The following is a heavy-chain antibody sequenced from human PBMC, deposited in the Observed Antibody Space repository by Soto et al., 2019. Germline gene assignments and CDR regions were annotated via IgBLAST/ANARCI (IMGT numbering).Heavy chain of an antibody. CDR2: ILDSGGST. CDR1: GFTFSSCA. J-gene: IGHJ6*02. V-gene: IGHV3-23*01. Sequence: GGSLRLSCAASGFTFSSCAMGWVRQAPGKRLEWVSDILDSGGSTYYADSVKGRFTISRDNSKSTLYLQMNSLRAEDTALYYCAKGRSYYYYYGVDVWGQGTTVTVSS. CDR3: AKGRSYYYYYGVDV.